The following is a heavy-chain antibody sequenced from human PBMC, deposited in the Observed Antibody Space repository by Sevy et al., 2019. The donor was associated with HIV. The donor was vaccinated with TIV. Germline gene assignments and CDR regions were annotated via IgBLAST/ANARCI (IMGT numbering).Heavy chain of an antibody. V-gene: IGHV4-30-4*01. D-gene: IGHD6-6*01. CDR2: ISYTGNT. CDR1: GDSISSGNYY. Sequence: SETLSLTCTVSGDSISSGNYYWHWIRQPPGKGLEWIGYISYTGNTYYNPSLKRPVTISVDTSNNQFSLRLTSLTAADTAVYYCARDATESTSSSVWFDPWGQRTLVTVSS. CDR3: ARDATESTSSSVWFDP. J-gene: IGHJ5*02.